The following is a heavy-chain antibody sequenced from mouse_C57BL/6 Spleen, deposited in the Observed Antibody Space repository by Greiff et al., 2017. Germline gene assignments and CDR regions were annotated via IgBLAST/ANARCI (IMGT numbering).Heavy chain of an antibody. J-gene: IGHJ1*03. CDR1: GFTFSSYA. V-gene: IGHV5-4*01. Sequence: EVQVVESGGGLVKPGGSLKLSCAASGFTFSSYAMSWVRQTPEKRLEWVATISDGGSYTYYPDNVKGRFTISRDNAKNNLYLQMSHLKSEDTAMYYCARDPGNWYFDVWGTGTTVTVSS. CDR2: ISDGGSYT. CDR3: ARDPGNWYFDV.